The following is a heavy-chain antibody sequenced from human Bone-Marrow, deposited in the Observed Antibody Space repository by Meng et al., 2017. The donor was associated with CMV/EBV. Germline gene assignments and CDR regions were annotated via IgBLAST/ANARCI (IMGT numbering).Heavy chain of an antibody. V-gene: IGHV1-18*01. D-gene: IGHD7-27*01. Sequence: ASVKVSCKASGYTFTSYGISWVRQAPGQGLEWMGWISAYNGNTNYAQKLQGRVTMTTDTSTSTAYMELRSLRSDDTAVYYCARSTGDPGGYYYYGKDVWGERTTVTVSS. J-gene: IGHJ6*04. CDR3: ARSTGDPGGYYYYGKDV. CDR2: ISAYNGNT. CDR1: GYTFTSYG.